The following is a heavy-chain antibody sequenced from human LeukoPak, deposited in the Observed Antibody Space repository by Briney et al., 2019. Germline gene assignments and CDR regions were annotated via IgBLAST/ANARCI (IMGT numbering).Heavy chain of an antibody. CDR1: GFTFDDYA. CDR3: AKDIQLST. Sequence: GGSLRLSCAASGFTFDDYAMHWVRQAPGKGLEWVSLISGDGGSTYYADSVKGRFTISRDNSKNTLSLQMNSLRVEDTAIYYCAKDIQLSTWGLGTRVTVSS. V-gene: IGHV3-43*02. J-gene: IGHJ3*01. D-gene: IGHD5-24*01. CDR2: ISGDGGST.